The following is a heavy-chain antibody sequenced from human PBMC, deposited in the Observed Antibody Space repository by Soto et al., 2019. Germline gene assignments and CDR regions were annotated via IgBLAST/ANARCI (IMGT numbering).Heavy chain of an antibody. D-gene: IGHD3-16*01. CDR2: INTDGTTT. V-gene: IGHV3-74*01. CDR3: AKDLSWGLSDY. CDR1: GFTCSSYW. Sequence: DVKLVESGGGLVQPGESLRLSCAGSGFTCSSYWMHWVRQDPGMGLVWVATINTDGTTTQYADSVKGRFTVSRDNARNTLFLQMNGLRAEDTALYYCAKDLSWGLSDYWGQGTLVTVSS. J-gene: IGHJ4*02.